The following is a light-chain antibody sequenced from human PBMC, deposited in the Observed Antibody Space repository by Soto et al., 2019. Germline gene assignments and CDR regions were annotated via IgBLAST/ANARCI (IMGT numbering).Light chain of an antibody. CDR1: QSVSSSY. J-gene: IGKJ1*01. V-gene: IGKV3-20*01. Sequence: EIVLTQSPGTLSLSPGKRATLSCRASQSVSSSYIAWYQQNRGQAPRLLIYGASSRAPGIPDRFGGSGSGTDFTLTISRLEPEDFAVYYCQQYGSSRWTFGQGPKVEIK. CDR3: QQYGSSRWT. CDR2: GAS.